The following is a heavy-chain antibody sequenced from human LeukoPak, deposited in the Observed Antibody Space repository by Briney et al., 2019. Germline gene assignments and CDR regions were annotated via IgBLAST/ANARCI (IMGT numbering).Heavy chain of an antibody. J-gene: IGHJ4*02. CDR2: IWYDGNNE. CDR1: GFIFSSYG. D-gene: IGHD3-10*01. Sequence: GGSLRLSCAASGFIFSSYGMHWVRQAPGKGLEWVAVIWYDGNNEYYADSVRDRCTISRDNPKNTLYLQMNTLRAEDTAVYYCARDFYASGSHPDYWGQGTLVTVSS. V-gene: IGHV3-33*01. CDR3: ARDFYASGSHPDY.